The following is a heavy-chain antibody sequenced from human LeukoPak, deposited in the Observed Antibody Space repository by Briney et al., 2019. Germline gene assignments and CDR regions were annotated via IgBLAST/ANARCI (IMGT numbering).Heavy chain of an antibody. CDR3: ATQVQHRRDY. D-gene: IGHD5-18*01. V-gene: IGHV3-23*01. Sequence: TGGSLRLSCAASGFTFSSYARSWVRQAPGKGLEWGLAISGSGGSTYYADSGKGRVTISRDNSKNTLYLQMNSLRAEDTAVYSCATQVQHRRDYWGQGTLVTVSS. J-gene: IGHJ4*02. CDR1: GFTFSSYA. CDR2: ISGSGGST.